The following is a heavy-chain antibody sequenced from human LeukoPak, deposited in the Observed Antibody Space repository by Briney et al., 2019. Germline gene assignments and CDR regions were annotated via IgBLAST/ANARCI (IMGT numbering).Heavy chain of an antibody. V-gene: IGHV3-30*03. CDR2: MSDERSNK. J-gene: IGHJ4*02. CDR3: TTEATVND. CDR1: GFTFNNHA. D-gene: IGHD4-17*01. Sequence: GSLRLSCAASGFTFNNHAMHWVRQAPGKALEWVALMSDERSNKYYADSVKGRFTISRDNSKNTLYLQMNSLKTEDTAVYYCTTEATVNDWGQGTLVTVSS.